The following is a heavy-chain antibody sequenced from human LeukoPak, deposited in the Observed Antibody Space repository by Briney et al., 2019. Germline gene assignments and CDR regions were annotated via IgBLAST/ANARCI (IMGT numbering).Heavy chain of an antibody. CDR2: INSDGSST. D-gene: IGHD1-26*01. J-gene: IGHJ3*02. CDR3: ARGGRDYALKGAFDI. Sequence: PGGSLRLSCAASGFTFSSYWMHWVRQAPGKGLVWVSRINSDGSSTSYADSVKGRFTISRDNAKNTLYLQMNSLRAEDTAVYYCARGGRDYALKGAFDIRGQGTMVTVSS. CDR1: GFTFSSYW. V-gene: IGHV3-74*01.